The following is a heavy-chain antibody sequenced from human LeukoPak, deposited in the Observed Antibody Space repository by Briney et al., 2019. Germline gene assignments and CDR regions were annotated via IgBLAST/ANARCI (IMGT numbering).Heavy chain of an antibody. D-gene: IGHD2-2*02. CDR3: ARGSGYCSSTSCYNNYYYYMDV. J-gene: IGHJ6*03. CDR2: MNPNSGNT. Sequence: ASVKVSCKASGYTFTSYDINWVRQATGQGLEWMGWMNPNSGNTGYAQKFQGRVTMTRNTSISTAYMELSGLRSEDTAVYYCARGSGYCSSTSCYNNYYYYMDVWGKGTTVTVSS. CDR1: GYTFTSYD. V-gene: IGHV1-8*01.